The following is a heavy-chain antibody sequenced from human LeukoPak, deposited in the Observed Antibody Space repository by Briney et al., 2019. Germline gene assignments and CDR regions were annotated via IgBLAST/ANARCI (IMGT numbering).Heavy chain of an antibody. V-gene: IGHV3-30*18. Sequence: PGGSLRLSCAAPGFTFSSYAMHWVPQAPGKGLEWVAIISSDGSQKFYADSVKGRFTISRDNSKNTLYLQMNSLRAEDTAVYYCAKVYSSVWTHIGHFDYWGQGTLVTVSS. CDR3: AKVYSSVWTHIGHFDY. CDR2: ISSDGSQK. CDR1: GFTFSSYA. D-gene: IGHD6-19*01. J-gene: IGHJ4*02.